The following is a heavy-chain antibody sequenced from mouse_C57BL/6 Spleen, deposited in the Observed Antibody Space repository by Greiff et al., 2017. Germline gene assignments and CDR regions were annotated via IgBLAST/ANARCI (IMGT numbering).Heavy chain of an antibody. V-gene: IGHV1-50*01. CDR2: IDPSDSYT. Sequence: VQLQQPGAELVKPGASVKLSCKASGYTFTSYWMQWVKQRPGQGLEWIGEIDPSDSYTNYNQKFKGKATLTVDTSSSTAYMQLSSLTSEDSAVYYCARRGLQYYFDYWGQGTTLTVSS. D-gene: IGHD2-4*01. CDR1: GYTFTSYW. CDR3: ARRGLQYYFDY. J-gene: IGHJ2*01.